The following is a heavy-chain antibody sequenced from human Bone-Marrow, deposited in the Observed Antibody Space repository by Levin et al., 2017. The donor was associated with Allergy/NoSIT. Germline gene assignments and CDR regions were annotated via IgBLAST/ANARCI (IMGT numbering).Heavy chain of an antibody. D-gene: IGHD1-26*01. CDR3: ARDIIGTYFDS. CDR1: GFTFSDYW. CDR2: VNSDGTST. Sequence: LAGGSLRLSCTASGFTFSDYWIHWVRQAPGKGLVWVSHVNSDGTSTTYADSVKGRFTISRVNAKNTLYLQMNSLRAEDTAIYYCARDIIGTYFDSWGQGTLVTVSS. J-gene: IGHJ4*02. V-gene: IGHV3-74*03.